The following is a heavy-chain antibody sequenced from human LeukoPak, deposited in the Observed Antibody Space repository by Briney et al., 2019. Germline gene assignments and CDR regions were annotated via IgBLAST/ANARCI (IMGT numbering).Heavy chain of an antibody. V-gene: IGHV1-18*01. CDR1: GYSFTAYY. CDR2: ISAYNGNT. Sequence: ASVKVSCKTSGYSFTAYYMHWLRQAPGQGLEWMGWISAYNGNTNYAQKLQGRVTMTTDTSTSTAYMELRSLRSDDTAVYYCARGNTLVPAANFDYWGQGTLVTVSS. J-gene: IGHJ4*02. CDR3: ARGNTLVPAANFDY. D-gene: IGHD2-2*01.